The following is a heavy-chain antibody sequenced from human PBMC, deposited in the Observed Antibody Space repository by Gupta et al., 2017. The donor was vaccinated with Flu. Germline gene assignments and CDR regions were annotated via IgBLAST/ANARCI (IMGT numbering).Heavy chain of an antibody. CDR1: GYNFHHYG. Sequence: QVQLVQSGAEVKRPGASVKVSCKASGYNFHHYGIGWVRQAPGQGLEWMGWIAVYNGNTTYAQNLQARVTMTTDTSTSTAYMEVTSLRSDDTAVYFCARVRLLQSDISAYLSLDSWGQGTLVTVSS. D-gene: IGHD3-22*01. CDR2: IAVYNGNT. J-gene: IGHJ4*02. CDR3: ARVRLLQSDISAYLSLDS. V-gene: IGHV1-18*01.